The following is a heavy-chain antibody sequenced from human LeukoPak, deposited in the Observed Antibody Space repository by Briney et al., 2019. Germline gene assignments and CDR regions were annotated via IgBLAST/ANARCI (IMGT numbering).Heavy chain of an antibody. Sequence: SETLSLTCTVSGDSISRSNYYWGWIRQPPRRGLEWIGSIYFSGSTYYNPSLNSRVTISVDTSKNQFSLKLTSVTATDTAVYCCTRHLVSSPSRPFHHWGQGTLVTVSS. J-gene: IGHJ4*02. V-gene: IGHV4-39*01. CDR2: IYFSGST. CDR3: TRHLVSSPSRPFHH. CDR1: GDSISRSNYY. D-gene: IGHD6-6*01.